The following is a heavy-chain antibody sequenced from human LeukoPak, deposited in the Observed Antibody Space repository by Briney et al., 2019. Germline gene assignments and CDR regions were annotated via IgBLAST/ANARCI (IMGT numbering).Heavy chain of an antibody. J-gene: IGHJ4*02. CDR3: AKVGGGYYYDSSGYYLW. CDR2: ISGSGGST. V-gene: IGHV3-23*01. D-gene: IGHD3-22*01. CDR1: GFTFSSYA. Sequence: PGGSLRLSCAASGFTFSSYAMSWVRKAPGKGLEWVSAISGSGGSTNYADSVKGRFTISRDKTKNTLYLQMNSLRAEDTAVYYCAKVGGGYYYDSSGYYLWWGQGTLVTVSS.